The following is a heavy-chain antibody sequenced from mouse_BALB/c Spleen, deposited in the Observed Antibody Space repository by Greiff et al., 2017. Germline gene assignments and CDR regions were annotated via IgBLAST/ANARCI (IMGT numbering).Heavy chain of an antibody. V-gene: IGHV1-15*01. CDR2: IDPETGGT. D-gene: IGHD2-14*01. Sequence: VQLQQSGAELVRPGASVTLSCKASGYTFTDYEMHWVKQTPVHGLEWIGAIDPETGGTAYNQKFKGKATLTADKSSSTAYMELRSLTSEDSAVYYCTRWYRYAMDYWGQGTSVTVSS. J-gene: IGHJ4*01. CDR3: TRWYRYAMDY. CDR1: GYTFTDYE.